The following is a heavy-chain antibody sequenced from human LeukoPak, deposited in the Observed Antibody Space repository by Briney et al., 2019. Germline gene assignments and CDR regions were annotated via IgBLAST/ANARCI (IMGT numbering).Heavy chain of an antibody. D-gene: IGHD5-18*01. V-gene: IGHV4-39*07. Sequence: PSETLSLTCTVSGGSISSSSYYWGWIRQPPGKGLEWIGSIYYSGSTYYNPSLKSRVTISVDTSKNQFSLKLSSVTAADTAVYYCARYLDVAHDGYSYDWFDPWGQGTLVTVSS. CDR2: IYYSGST. CDR3: ARYLDVAHDGYSYDWFDP. J-gene: IGHJ5*02. CDR1: GGSISSSSYY.